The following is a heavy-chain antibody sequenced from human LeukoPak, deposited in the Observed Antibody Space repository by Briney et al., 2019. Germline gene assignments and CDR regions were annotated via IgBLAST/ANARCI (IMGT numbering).Heavy chain of an antibody. J-gene: IGHJ4*02. D-gene: IGHD2-2*01. V-gene: IGHV3-30*02. CDR1: GFTFSSYG. Sequence: GGSLRLSCAASGFTFSSYGMHWVRQAPGKGLEWVAFIRYDGSNKYYADSVRGRFTISRDNSKNTLYLQMNSLRAEDTAVYYCATWDKTAVVVPAAIAYWGQGTLVPVSS. CDR2: IRYDGSNK. CDR3: ATWDKTAVVVPAAIAY.